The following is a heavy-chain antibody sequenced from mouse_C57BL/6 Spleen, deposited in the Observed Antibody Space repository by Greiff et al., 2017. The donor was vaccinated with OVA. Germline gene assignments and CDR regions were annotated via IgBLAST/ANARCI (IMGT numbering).Heavy chain of an antibody. CDR2: ISSGSSTI. Sequence: EVQRVESGGGLVKPGGSLKLSCAASGFTFSDYGMHWVRQAPEKGLEWVAYISSGSSTIYYADTVKGRFTISRDNAKNTLFLQMTSLRSEDTAMYYCAKPYSNYLHWYFDVWGTGTTVTVSS. CDR1: GFTFSDYG. CDR3: AKPYSNYLHWYFDV. J-gene: IGHJ1*03. V-gene: IGHV5-17*01. D-gene: IGHD2-5*01.